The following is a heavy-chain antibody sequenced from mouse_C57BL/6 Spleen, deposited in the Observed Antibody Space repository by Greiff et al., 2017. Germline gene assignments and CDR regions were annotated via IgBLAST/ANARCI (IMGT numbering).Heavy chain of an antibody. Sequence: EVMLVESGAELVRPGASVKLSCTASGFNIKDDYMHWVKQRPEQGLEWIGWIDPENGDTEYASKFQGKATITADTASNTAYLQLSSLTSEDTAVYYCTPFGTVGAMDDWGQGTSVTVSS. D-gene: IGHD1-1*01. J-gene: IGHJ4*01. CDR1: GFNIKDDY. CDR2: IDPENGDT. V-gene: IGHV14-4*01. CDR3: TPFGTVGAMDD.